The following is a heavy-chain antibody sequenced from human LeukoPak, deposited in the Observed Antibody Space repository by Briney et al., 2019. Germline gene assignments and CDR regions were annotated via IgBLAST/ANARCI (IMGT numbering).Heavy chain of an antibody. Sequence: SETLSLTCTVSGGSISSGGYYWSWIRQHPGKGLEWIGYIYYSGSTYYNPSLKSRVTISVDTSKNQFSLKLSSVTAADTAVYYCARGGSLLSPDYWGQGTLVTVSS. CDR1: GGSISSGGYY. CDR2: IYYSGST. V-gene: IGHV4-31*03. D-gene: IGHD1-26*01. CDR3: ARGGSLLSPDY. J-gene: IGHJ4*02.